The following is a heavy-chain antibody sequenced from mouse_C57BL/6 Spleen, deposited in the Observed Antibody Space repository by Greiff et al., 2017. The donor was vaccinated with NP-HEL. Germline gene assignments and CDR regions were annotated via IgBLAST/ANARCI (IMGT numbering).Heavy chain of an antibody. CDR1: GYAFSSYW. V-gene: IGHV1-80*01. CDR2: IYPGDGDT. D-gene: IGHD4-1*01. CDR3: ARSPGNWDFDY. J-gene: IGHJ2*01. Sequence: VQLVESGAELVKPGASVKISCKASGYAFSSYWMNWVKQRPGKGLEWIGQIYPGDGDTNYNGKFKGKATLTADKSSSTAYMQLSSLTSEDSAVYFCARSPGNWDFDYWGQGTTLTVSS.